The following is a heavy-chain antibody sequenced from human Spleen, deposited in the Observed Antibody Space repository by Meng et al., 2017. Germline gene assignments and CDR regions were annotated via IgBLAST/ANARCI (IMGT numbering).Heavy chain of an antibody. CDR2: INHSGST. V-gene: IGHV4-34*01. Sequence: QVHRMRWGAGLLKPSETLSLTCVVSGGSFRYYYWSWIRQPPGKGLEWIGEINHSGSTNYNPSLESRATISVDTSQNNLSLKLSSVTAADSAVYYCARGPTTMAHDFDYWGQGTLVTVSS. CDR3: ARGPTTMAHDFDY. J-gene: IGHJ4*02. D-gene: IGHD4-11*01. CDR1: GGSFRYYY.